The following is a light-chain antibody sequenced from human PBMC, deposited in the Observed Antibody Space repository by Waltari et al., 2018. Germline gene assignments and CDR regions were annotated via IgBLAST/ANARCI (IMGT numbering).Light chain of an antibody. J-gene: IGKJ4*01. V-gene: IGKV3-15*01. CDR1: QNVGTS. CDR3: QQYEDWPRHS. Sequence: EILVTQSPATLSVSPGERVTLSCRASQNVGTSLAWYQQKPGQTPRLLLFGAYSRASGVPARFSGSGSGTDLTLAISSLQSEDFAVYYCQQYEDWPRHSFGGGTKVQIE. CDR2: GAY.